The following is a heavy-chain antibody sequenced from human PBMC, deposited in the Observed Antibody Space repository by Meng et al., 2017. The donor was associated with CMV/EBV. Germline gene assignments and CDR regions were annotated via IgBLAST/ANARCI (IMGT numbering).Heavy chain of an antibody. V-gene: IGHV1-69*13. Sequence: SVKVSCKASGVTFSSCTLSWVRQAPGQGLEWMGGITPIFGVAQYAQNFQGRVTITADEYTNTAYMDVSSLRSEDTAVYYCARSRGDVITMMRGWYFDLWGRGTLVTVSS. J-gene: IGHJ2*01. CDR1: GVTFSSCT. D-gene: IGHD3-22*01. CDR2: ITPIFGVA. CDR3: ARSRGDVITMMRGWYFDL.